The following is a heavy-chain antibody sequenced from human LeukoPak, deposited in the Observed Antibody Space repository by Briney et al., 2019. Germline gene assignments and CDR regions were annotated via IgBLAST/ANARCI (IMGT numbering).Heavy chain of an antibody. D-gene: IGHD3-22*01. Sequence: GGSLRLSCAASGFTFRSYAMHWVRQAPGKGLEWVAVISYDGSNKYYADSVKGRFTFSRDNSKNTLYLQMNSLRAEDTAVYYCAKDRTPYYYDSSGTSLDYWGQGTLVTVSS. V-gene: IGHV3-30*04. CDR3: AKDRTPYYYDSSGTSLDY. CDR1: GFTFRSYA. J-gene: IGHJ4*02. CDR2: ISYDGSNK.